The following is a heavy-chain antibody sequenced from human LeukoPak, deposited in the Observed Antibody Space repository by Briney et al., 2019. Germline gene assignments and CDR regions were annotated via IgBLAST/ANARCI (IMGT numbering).Heavy chain of an antibody. V-gene: IGHV1-2*02. CDR2: INPNSGGT. Sequence: ASVKVSCKASGYTFINYYIHWVRQAPGQGLEWMGWINPNSGGTNYARKFQGRVTMTRDTSISTAYMELSRLRSDDTAVYYCARESEYSYGWGQGTLVTVSS. CDR1: GYTFINYY. D-gene: IGHD5-18*01. J-gene: IGHJ4*02. CDR3: ARESEYSYG.